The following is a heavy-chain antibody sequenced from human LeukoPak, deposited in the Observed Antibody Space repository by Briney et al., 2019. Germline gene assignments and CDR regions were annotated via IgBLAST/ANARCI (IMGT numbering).Heavy chain of an antibody. D-gene: IGHD3-22*01. Sequence: QPGGSLRLSCAASEFIFSNYAMSWVRQAPGKGLEWVSTISGNAAATYYADSVKGRFTISRDNSKNPLYLHMNSLRAEDTAIYYCAKDRTHRRYYDSSGYYNQYDCWGQGTLVTVSS. V-gene: IGHV3-23*01. J-gene: IGHJ4*02. CDR3: AKDRTHRRYYDSSGYYNQYDC. CDR2: ISGNAAAT. CDR1: EFIFSNYA.